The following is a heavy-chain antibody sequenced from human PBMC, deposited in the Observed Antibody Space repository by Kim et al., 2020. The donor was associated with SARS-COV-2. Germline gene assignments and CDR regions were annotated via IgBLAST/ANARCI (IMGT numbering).Heavy chain of an antibody. D-gene: IGHD5-12*01. V-gene: IGHV1-46*01. CDR3: ARNVDSGYDN. J-gene: IGHJ4*02. Sequence: STSYAQKFQGRLTMTRDTSTSTVYMELSSRRSEDTAVYYCARNVDSGYDNWGQGTLVTVSS. CDR2: ST.